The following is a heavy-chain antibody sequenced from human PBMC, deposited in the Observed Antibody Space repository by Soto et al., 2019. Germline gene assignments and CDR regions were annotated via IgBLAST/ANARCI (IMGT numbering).Heavy chain of an antibody. J-gene: IGHJ5*02. V-gene: IGHV3-23*01. CDR1: GFSFSNYA. Sequence: GGSLRLSCAVSGFSFSNYAMTWVRQAPGKGLEWVSTINTGGISTYYTDSVKGRFTISRDNSKSTLYLQINSLRAEDTAVYYCARVAGQTWFGPFGGFEPWGQGTLVNVSS. D-gene: IGHD3-10*01. CDR3: ARVAGQTWFGPFGGFEP. CDR2: INTGGIST.